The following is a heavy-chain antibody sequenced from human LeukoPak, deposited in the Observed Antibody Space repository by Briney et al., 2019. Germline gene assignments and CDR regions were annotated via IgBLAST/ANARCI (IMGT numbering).Heavy chain of an antibody. CDR2: TRNKANSYTT. CDR3: ARDKAVTIFGVGNRYYYYYYMDV. V-gene: IGHV3-72*01. D-gene: IGHD3-3*01. CDR1: GFTFSDHY. Sequence: GGSLRLSCAASGFTFSDHYMHWVRQAPGKGLEWVGRTRNKANSYTTAYAASVKGRFTISRDDSNNSLYLQMNSLKTEDTAVYYCARDKAVTIFGVGNRYYYYYYMDVWGKGTTVTVSS. J-gene: IGHJ6*03.